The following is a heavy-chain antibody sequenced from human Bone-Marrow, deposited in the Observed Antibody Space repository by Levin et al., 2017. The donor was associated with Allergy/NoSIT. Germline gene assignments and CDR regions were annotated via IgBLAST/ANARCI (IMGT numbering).Heavy chain of an antibody. V-gene: IGHV4-34*01. CDR1: GGSFSGYY. CDR2: INHSGST. CDR3: ARGQSYGSGSNNWFDP. Sequence: SETLSLTCAVYGGSFSGYYWSWIRQPPGKGLEWIGEINHSGSTNYNPSLKSRVTISVDTSKNQFSLKLSSVTAADTAVYYCARGQSYGSGSNNWFDPWGQGTLVTVSS. J-gene: IGHJ5*02. D-gene: IGHD3-10*01.